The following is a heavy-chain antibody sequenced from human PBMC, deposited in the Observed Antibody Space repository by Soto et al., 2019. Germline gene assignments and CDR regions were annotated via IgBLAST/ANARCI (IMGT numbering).Heavy chain of an antibody. CDR3: ARGDFYIGGWSAEFFQH. J-gene: IGHJ1*01. Sequence: EVQLVDSGGGLVQPGGSLRLSCAASGFTFSDYSMNWVRQAPGKGLEWVSYISSSGSTIFYADSVKGRFTISRDNAKNSLYLQMNSLRDEDTAVFYWARGDFYIGGWSAEFFQHWGQGTLVTVSS. D-gene: IGHD6-19*01. CDR1: GFTFSDYS. CDR2: ISSSGSTI. V-gene: IGHV3-48*02.